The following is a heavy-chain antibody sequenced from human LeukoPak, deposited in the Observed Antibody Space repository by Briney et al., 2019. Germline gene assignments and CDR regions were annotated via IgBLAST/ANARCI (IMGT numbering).Heavy chain of an antibody. Sequence: SQTQSLTCSVSGGSISSGDYYWSWIRQPPGKGLEWIGYIYYSGSTYYNPSLKSRVTISADTSKNQISLSLSSVTAADTALYFCARVGGHTYYDTLTGLMKWFDPWGQGTLVTVSS. V-gene: IGHV4-30-4*01. CDR3: ARVGGHTYYDTLTGLMKWFDP. D-gene: IGHD3-9*01. CDR2: IYYSGST. CDR1: GGSISSGDYY. J-gene: IGHJ5*02.